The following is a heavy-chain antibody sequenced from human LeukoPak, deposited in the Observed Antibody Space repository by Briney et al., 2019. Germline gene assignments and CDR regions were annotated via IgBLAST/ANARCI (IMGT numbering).Heavy chain of an antibody. CDR1: GESFSDYF. V-gene: IGHV4-34*01. D-gene: IGHD3-10*01. Sequence: SETLSLTCVVSGESFSDYFWSYIRQPPGKGLEWIGEINHSGRTNYNASLKSRATISVDTSKNQLSLNLTSVTAADTAVYYCARVRMVRGVTNYYYFYYMDVWGQGTTVTVSS. J-gene: IGHJ6*03. CDR3: ARVRMVRGVTNYYYFYYMDV. CDR2: INHSGRT.